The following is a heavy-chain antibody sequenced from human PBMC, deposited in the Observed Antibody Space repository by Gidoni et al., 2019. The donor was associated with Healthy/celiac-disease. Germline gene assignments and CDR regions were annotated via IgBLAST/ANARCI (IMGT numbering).Heavy chain of an antibody. CDR3: AGLPYYDILTGYRMGRFDY. J-gene: IGHJ4*02. V-gene: IGHV4-39*01. CDR1: GGSISSSSYY. CDR2: IHWSGST. Sequence: QLQLQESGPGLVKPSETLSLTCTVSGGSISSSSYYWGWIRPPPGKGLEWIGSIHWSGSTYYNPSLKSRVTISVDTSKNQFSLKLSSVTAADTAVYYCAGLPYYDILTGYRMGRFDYWGQGTLVTVSS. D-gene: IGHD3-9*01.